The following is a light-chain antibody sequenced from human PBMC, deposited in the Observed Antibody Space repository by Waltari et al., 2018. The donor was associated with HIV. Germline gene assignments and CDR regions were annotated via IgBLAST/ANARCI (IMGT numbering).Light chain of an antibody. J-gene: IGLJ2*01. CDR2: DVT. CDR1: SSDVGAYKY. V-gene: IGLV2-8*01. Sequence: SALTQPPSASGSPGQSVTISCTGTSSDVGAYKYVSWFQQHPGKAPKLMIYDVTKRPSGVPDRFSGSKSGNTASLTVSGLQAEDEADYYCASHAGSKDVFGGGTRLTVL. CDR3: ASHAGSKDV.